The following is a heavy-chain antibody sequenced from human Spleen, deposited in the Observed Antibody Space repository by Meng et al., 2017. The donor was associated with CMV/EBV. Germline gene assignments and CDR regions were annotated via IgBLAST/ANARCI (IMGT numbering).Heavy chain of an antibody. Sequence: GESLKISCAASGFTFSDYYMSWIRQAPGKGLEWVSYISSSGSTIYYADSVKGRFTISRDNSKNTLYLQMNTLRAEDTAVYYCARSAMYSNSDAFDIWGPGTMVTVSS. V-gene: IGHV3-11*04. J-gene: IGHJ3*02. CDR3: ARSAMYSNSDAFDI. CDR1: GFTFSDYY. CDR2: ISSSGSTI. D-gene: IGHD6-6*01.